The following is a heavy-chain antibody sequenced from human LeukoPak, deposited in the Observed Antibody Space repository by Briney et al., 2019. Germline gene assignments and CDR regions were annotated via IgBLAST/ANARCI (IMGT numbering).Heavy chain of an antibody. Sequence: GGSLRLSCGASGFTFSSYAMSWVRQAPGKGLEWVSAISGSGGSTYYADSVKGRFTISRDNSKNTLYLQMNSLRAEDTAVYYCAKSIAVAGGFDYWGQGTLVTVSS. V-gene: IGHV3-23*01. J-gene: IGHJ4*02. D-gene: IGHD6-19*01. CDR3: AKSIAVAGGFDY. CDR1: GFTFSSYA. CDR2: ISGSGGST.